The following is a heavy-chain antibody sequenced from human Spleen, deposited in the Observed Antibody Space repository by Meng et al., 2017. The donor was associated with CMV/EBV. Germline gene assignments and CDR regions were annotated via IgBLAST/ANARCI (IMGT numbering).Heavy chain of an antibody. V-gene: IGHV2-5*01. CDR2: IYWTDDQ. D-gene: IGHD3-3*01. J-gene: IGHJ4*02. CDR1: GFSLTPSGVG. Sequence: FSGFSLTPSGVGVGWLRQPPGKALEWLAIIYWTDDQRYSPSLRSRLNITKDTSKNQVVLTMTHMDPVDTGTYYCAHRIRFTGSPIYWGQGMLVTVSS. CDR3: AHRIRFTGSPIY.